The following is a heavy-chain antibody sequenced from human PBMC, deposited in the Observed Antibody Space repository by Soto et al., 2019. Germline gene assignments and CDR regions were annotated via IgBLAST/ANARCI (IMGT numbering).Heavy chain of an antibody. V-gene: IGHV3-23*01. Sequence: LSFSSYAMSWVRQAPGKGLEWVSAISGSGGSTYYADSVKGRFTISRDNSKNTLYLQMNSLRAEDTAVYYCAKDKDGYKNFDYWGQGTLVTVSS. CDR1: LSFSSYA. CDR2: ISGSGGST. J-gene: IGHJ4*02. CDR3: AKDKDGYKNFDY. D-gene: IGHD5-12*01.